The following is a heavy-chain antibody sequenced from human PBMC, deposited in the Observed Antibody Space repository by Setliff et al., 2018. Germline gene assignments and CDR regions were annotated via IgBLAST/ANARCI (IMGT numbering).Heavy chain of an antibody. CDR3: AREYGASPHQTRRNWYFDL. J-gene: IGHJ2*01. CDR2: ISGSSHII. Sequence: GSLRLSCAASGFTFSGYSMNWVRQAPGKGLEWVSYISGSSHIISYADSVKGRFTISRDNAKSSLYLQMNSLRAEDTALYYCAREYGASPHQTRRNWYFDLWGRGTLVTVSS. V-gene: IGHV3-48*01. D-gene: IGHD2-8*01. CDR1: GFTFSGYS.